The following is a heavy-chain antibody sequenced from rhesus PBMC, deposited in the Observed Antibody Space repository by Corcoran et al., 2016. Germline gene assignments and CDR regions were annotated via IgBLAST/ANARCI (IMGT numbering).Heavy chain of an antibody. J-gene: IGHJ5-1*01. V-gene: IGHV4-122*02. CDR1: AGSISSSYYY. D-gene: IGHD3-3*01. Sequence: VQLQESGPGLGKPSETLSRTCALSAGSISSSYYYWRWIRRAPGKGLEWIGYISNSGSTSDPPSLKGRLNTTGDTTKNRFSRKLSLVTAAYTAVYYCGGQPGPFLGVDVWGPGVLVTVSS. CDR3: GGQPGPFLGVDV. CDR2: ISNSGST.